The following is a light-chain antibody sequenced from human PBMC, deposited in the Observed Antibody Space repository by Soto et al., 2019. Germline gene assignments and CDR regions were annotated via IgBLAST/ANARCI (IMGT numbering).Light chain of an antibody. V-gene: IGLV2-11*01. CDR1: SSDVGRYNY. CDR2: DVS. Sequence: QSALTQPRSVSGSPGQSVTISCTGTSSDVGRYNYVSWYQHHPGTAPKVMIYDVSERPSGVPDRFSGSKSGNTASLTISGLQAEDEADYYCCSYAGRPRFVFGTGTQLTVL. CDR3: CSYAGRPRFV. J-gene: IGLJ7*01.